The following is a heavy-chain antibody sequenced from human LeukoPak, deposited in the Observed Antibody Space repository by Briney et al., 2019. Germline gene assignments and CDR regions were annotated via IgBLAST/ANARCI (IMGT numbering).Heavy chain of an antibody. CDR2: ITPHSGAT. D-gene: IGHD2-21*02. J-gene: IGHJ4*02. CDR1: GYRFTTYY. CDR3: ATMYCGGDCYSSGLDFDY. V-gene: IGHV1-46*01. Sequence: ASVKVSCKVSGYRFTTYYIHWVRQAPGQGLEWMGIITPHSGATTYAQSFQDRVTMTRDMSTGTVYVELSSLTSEDTAVYYCATMYCGGDCYSSGLDFDYWGQGTLVTVSS.